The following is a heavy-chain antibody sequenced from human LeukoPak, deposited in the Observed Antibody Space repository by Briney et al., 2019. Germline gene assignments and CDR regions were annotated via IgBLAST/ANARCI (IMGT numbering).Heavy chain of an antibody. CDR3: ARESGSYYGVTLDY. CDR2: IYSGGRT. J-gene: IGHJ4*02. D-gene: IGHD1-26*01. CDR1: GFTVSSNY. V-gene: IGHV3-66*01. Sequence: GGSLRLSCAASGFTVSSNYMSWVRQAPGKGLEWVSVIYSGGRTEYADSVKGRFTISRDNSKNTLYLQMNSLRAEDTAVYYCARESGSYYGVTLDYWGQGTLVSVSS.